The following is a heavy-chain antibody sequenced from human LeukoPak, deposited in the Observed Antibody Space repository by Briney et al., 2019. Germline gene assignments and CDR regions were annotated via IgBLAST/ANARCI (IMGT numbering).Heavy chain of an antibody. J-gene: IGHJ5*02. V-gene: IGHV5-51*01. CDR3: ARFYRLIRAGFDP. CDR2: IYPGDSDT. Sequence: GESLKISCKGSGYSFNSYWTGWVRQLPGKGLEWMGIIYPGDSDTRYSPSFQGQVTISADKSISTAYLQCSSLKASDTAMYYCARFYRLIRAGFDPWGQGTLVTVSS. CDR1: GYSFNSYW. D-gene: IGHD2-21*02.